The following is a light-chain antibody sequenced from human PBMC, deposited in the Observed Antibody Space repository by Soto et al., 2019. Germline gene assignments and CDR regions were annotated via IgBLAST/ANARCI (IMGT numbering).Light chain of an antibody. Sequence: QSVLTQPASVSGSPGQSITISCTGTSSDVGGYDYVSWFQQYPGKAPSLMLYDVYRRPSGVSYRFSGSKSGNTASLTISGLQAEDEADYYCSSYTTTSTVVFGGGNKVTVL. V-gene: IGLV2-14*01. CDR3: SSYTTTSTVV. CDR2: DVY. J-gene: IGLJ2*01. CDR1: SSDVGGYDY.